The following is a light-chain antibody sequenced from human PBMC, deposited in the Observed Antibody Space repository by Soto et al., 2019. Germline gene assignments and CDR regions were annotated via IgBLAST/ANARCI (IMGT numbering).Light chain of an antibody. CDR3: QPWGTGIQV. Sequence: QPVLTQSPSASASLGASVKLTCTLSSVHSSYAIAWHQQQPEKGTRYLIKLNSDGSHSKGDASPDRFSGSSSGAERYLTISSLQSEDEADYYCQPWGTGIQVFGGGTKLTVL. CDR2: LNSDGSH. CDR1: SVHSSYA. V-gene: IGLV4-69*01. J-gene: IGLJ2*01.